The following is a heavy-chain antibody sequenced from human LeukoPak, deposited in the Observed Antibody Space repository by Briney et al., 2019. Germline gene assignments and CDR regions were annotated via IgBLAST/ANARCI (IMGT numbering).Heavy chain of an antibody. V-gene: IGHV4-59*01. D-gene: IGHD3-3*01. Sequence: PSETLSLTCTVSGASISSYYWSWIRQPPGKGLEWIGYIYYSGSTRYNPSLKSRVTISVDTSKNQFSLKLSSVTAADTAVYYCARVGILRFPSNCFDHWGQGTLVTVSS. J-gene: IGHJ5*02. CDR3: ARVGILRFPSNCFDH. CDR1: GASISSYY. CDR2: IYYSGST.